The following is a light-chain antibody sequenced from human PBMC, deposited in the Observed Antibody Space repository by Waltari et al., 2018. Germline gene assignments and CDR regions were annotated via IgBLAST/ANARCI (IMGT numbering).Light chain of an antibody. CDR1: SSSVVGSHY. Sequence: QSALTQPPSASGSPGQSVTIACTGTSSSVVGSHYVSWFQQHPGKAPKLMIFEVSKRPSGVPDRFSGSKSGNTASLTVSGLQAEDEADYYCSSFAGGDTWVFGGGTKLTVL. J-gene: IGLJ3*02. CDR2: EVS. CDR3: SSFAGGDTWV. V-gene: IGLV2-8*01.